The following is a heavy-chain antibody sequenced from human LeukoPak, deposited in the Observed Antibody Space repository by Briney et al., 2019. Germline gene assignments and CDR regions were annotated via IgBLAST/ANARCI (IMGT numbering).Heavy chain of an antibody. J-gene: IGHJ3*02. CDR2: IYPSGST. D-gene: IGHD4-17*01. CDR1: GGSISSYY. Sequence: SETLSLTCTVSGGSISSYYWSWIRQPAGKGLEWIGRIYPSGSTIYNPSLKSRVTMSIDTSKNQFSLKLNSVTPADTAVYYCARVSYGDYDLAFDIWGQGTMVTVSS. CDR3: ARVSYGDYDLAFDI. V-gene: IGHV4-4*07.